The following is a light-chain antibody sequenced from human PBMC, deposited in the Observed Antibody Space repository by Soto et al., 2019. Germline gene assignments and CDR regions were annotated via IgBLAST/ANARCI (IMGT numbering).Light chain of an antibody. Sequence: DIQMTQSPSTLSASVGDGVTITCRASQTISGWLAWYQQRPGKAPKLLISDASSLRSGVPSRFSGSGSGTEFTLTISSLQPEDFATYYCQQTYSTPTFGGGTKVDIK. CDR2: DAS. CDR3: QQTYSTPT. V-gene: IGKV1-5*01. J-gene: IGKJ4*01. CDR1: QTISGW.